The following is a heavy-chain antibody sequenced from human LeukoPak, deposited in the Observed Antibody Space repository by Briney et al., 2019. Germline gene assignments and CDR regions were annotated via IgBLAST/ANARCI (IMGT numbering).Heavy chain of an antibody. Sequence: PSETLSLTCTVSGYSISSGYYWGWIRQPPGKGLEWVSAISGSGGSTYYADSVKGRFTISRDNSKNTLYLQMNSLGAEDTAVYYCAKDNAEETTAFFDYWGQGTLVTVSS. CDR3: AKDNAEETTAFFDY. V-gene: IGHV3-23*01. CDR1: GYSISSGYY. CDR2: ISGSGGST. J-gene: IGHJ4*02. D-gene: IGHD4-17*01.